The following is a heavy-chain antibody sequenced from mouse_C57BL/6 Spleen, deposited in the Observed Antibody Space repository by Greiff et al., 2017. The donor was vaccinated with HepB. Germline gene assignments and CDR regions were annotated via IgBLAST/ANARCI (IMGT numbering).Heavy chain of an antibody. CDR1: GYTFTSYW. V-gene: IGHV1-64*01. Sequence: QVQLQQPGAELVKPGASVKLSCKASGYTFTSYWMHWVKQRPGQGLEWIGMIHPNSGSTNYNEKFKSKATLTVDKSSITAYMQHNSLTSEDSAVYSCAHYYGSGYWYFQVWGTGTTVTVSS. CDR2: IHPNSGST. D-gene: IGHD1-1*01. J-gene: IGHJ1*03. CDR3: AHYYGSGYWYFQV.